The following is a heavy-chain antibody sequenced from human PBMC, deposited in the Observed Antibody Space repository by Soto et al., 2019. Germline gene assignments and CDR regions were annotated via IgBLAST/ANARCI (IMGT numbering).Heavy chain of an antibody. J-gene: IGHJ4*02. CDR1: GFTFSSYS. CDR3: ARAVGDDFWSAYYFDY. Sequence: PGGSLRLSCAASGFTFSSYSMNWVRQAPGKGLEWVSSISSSSHIYYADSVKGRFTISRDNAKKSLYLQMNSLRAEDTAVYYCARAVGDDFWSAYYFDYWGQGILVTVSS. V-gene: IGHV3-21*01. CDR2: ISSSSHI. D-gene: IGHD3-3*01.